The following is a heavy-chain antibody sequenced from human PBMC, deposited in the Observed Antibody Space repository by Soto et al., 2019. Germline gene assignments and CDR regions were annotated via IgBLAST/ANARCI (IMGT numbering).Heavy chain of an antibody. J-gene: IGHJ6*02. CDR3: ARVKLDWVVGATDYYYGMDV. Sequence: SVKVSCKASGGTFSSYAISWVRQAPGQGLEWMGGIIPIFGTANYAQKFQGRVTITADESTSTAYMELSSLRSEDTAVYYCARVKLDWVVGATDYYYGMDVWGQGTTVTVSS. D-gene: IGHD1-26*01. V-gene: IGHV1-69*13. CDR1: GGTFSSYA. CDR2: IIPIFGTA.